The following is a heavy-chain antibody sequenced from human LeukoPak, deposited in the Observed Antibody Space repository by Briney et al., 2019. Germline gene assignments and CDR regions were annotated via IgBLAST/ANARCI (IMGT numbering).Heavy chain of an antibody. D-gene: IGHD4-11*01. CDR3: ARASYSNSAYYYYYGMDV. CDR1: GGSFSGYY. CDR2: INHSGST. Sequence: SETLSLTCAVYGGSFSGYYWSWIRPPPGKGLEWFGEINHSGSTNYTPSLKGRVTISVDTSKNQFSLKLSSVTAADTDVYYCARASYSNSAYYYYYGMDVWGQGTTVTVSS. V-gene: IGHV4-34*01. J-gene: IGHJ6*02.